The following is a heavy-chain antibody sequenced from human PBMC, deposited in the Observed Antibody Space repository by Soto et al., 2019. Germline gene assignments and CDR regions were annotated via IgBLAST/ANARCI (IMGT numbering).Heavy chain of an antibody. CDR1: GGSFSGYY. CDR3: ARHYGDYGNGMDV. CDR2: INHSGST. Sequence: QVQLQQWGAGLLKPSETLSLTCAVYGGSFSGYYWSWIRQPPGKGLEWIGEINHSGSTNYNPSLKSRVXXSXETXKNQFSLKLSSVTAADTAVYYCARHYGDYGNGMDVWGQGTTVTVSS. V-gene: IGHV4-34*01. D-gene: IGHD4-17*01. J-gene: IGHJ6*02.